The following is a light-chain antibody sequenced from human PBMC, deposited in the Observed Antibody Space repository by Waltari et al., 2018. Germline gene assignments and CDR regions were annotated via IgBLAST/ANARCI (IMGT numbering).Light chain of an antibody. CDR1: QSITDL. Sequence: TCRDRQSITDLLAWYQQKPGKAPSLLIYNASGLESGVPSRFSAGGSGTEFTLTISSLQLDDFATYYCHQYNSYPWTFGQGTKVEIK. J-gene: IGKJ1*01. CDR2: NAS. CDR3: HQYNSYPWT. V-gene: IGKV1-5*03.